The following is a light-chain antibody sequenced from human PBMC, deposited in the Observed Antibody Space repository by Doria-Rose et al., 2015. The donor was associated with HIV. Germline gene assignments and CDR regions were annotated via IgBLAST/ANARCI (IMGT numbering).Light chain of an antibody. J-gene: IGLJ3*02. Sequence: QPPSASGTPGQRVTISCSGNSSNIGSNYVFWYQQLPGTPPKLLIYRNNQRPSGVPDRFSGSKSGTSASLAISGLRSDDEADYYCAAWDDSLRGWVFGGGTKLPVL. CDR3: AAWDDSLRGWV. CDR1: SSNIGSNY. CDR2: RNN. V-gene: IGLV1-47*01.